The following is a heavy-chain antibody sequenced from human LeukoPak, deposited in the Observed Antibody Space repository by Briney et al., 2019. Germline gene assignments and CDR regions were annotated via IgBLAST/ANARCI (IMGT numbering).Heavy chain of an antibody. CDR1: GFTFDDYA. CDR3: AKISGSNDAFDI. Sequence: GRSLRLSCAASGFTFDDYAMRWVRQAPGKGLELVSGISWNSGDIGYADSVKGRFTISRDNAKNSLYLQMNSLRTEDMDLYYCAKISGSNDAFDIWGQGTMVTVSS. V-gene: IGHV3-9*03. CDR2: ISWNSGDI. D-gene: IGHD3-10*01. J-gene: IGHJ3*02.